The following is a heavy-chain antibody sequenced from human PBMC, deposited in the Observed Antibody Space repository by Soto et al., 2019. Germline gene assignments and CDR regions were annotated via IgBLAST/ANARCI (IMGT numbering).Heavy chain of an antibody. J-gene: IGHJ5*02. CDR3: ARGGDIVVVVAAVPFDP. V-gene: IGHV1-2*04. CDR2: INPSSGGT. Sequence: QVQLVQSGAEVKKPGASVKVSCKASGYTFTGYYMHWVRQAPGQGLEWMGWINPSSGGTNYAQKFQGWVTMTRDTSISTAYMELSRLRSDDTAVYYCARGGDIVVVVAAVPFDPWGQGTLVTVSS. D-gene: IGHD2-15*01. CDR1: GYTFTGYY.